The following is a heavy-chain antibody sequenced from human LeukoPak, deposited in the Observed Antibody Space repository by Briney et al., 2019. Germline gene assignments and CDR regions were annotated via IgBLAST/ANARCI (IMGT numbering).Heavy chain of an antibody. Sequence: PSETLSLTCTVSGGSISSYYWSWIRQPPGKGLEWIGYIYYSGSTNYNPSLKSRVTISVDTSKNQFSLKLSSVTAADTAVYYCARAPREVAGTLGYFQHWGQGTLVTVSS. CDR1: GGSISSYY. D-gene: IGHD6-19*01. J-gene: IGHJ1*01. V-gene: IGHV4-59*01. CDR3: ARAPREVAGTLGYFQH. CDR2: IYYSGST.